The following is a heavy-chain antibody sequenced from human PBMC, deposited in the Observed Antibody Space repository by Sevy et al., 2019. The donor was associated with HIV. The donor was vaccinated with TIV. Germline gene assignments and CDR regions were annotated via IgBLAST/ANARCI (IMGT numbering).Heavy chain of an antibody. D-gene: IGHD1-26*01. CDR3: ARTRTLVGATPPDY. V-gene: IGHV3-48*02. CDR2: ISKSGSTT. Sequence: GGSLRLSCAASGFTFSHHNMNWVRQAPGKGLEWISYISKSGSTTYFADSVRGRFTISRDNAKNSLFLEMHSLRDEDTAVYYCARTRTLVGATPPDYWGQGTLVTVSS. J-gene: IGHJ4*02. CDR1: GFTFSHHN.